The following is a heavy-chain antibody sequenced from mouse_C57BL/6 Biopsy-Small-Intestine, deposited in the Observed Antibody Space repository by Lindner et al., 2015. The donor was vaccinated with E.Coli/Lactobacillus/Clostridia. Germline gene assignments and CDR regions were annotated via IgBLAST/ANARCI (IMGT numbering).Heavy chain of an antibody. CDR3: ARAGYSDGTAWFAY. Sequence: VQLQESGPELVKPGASVKISCKASGYSFSAHFMNWVMQSHGKSLESIGRINPYNGDTFYNQKFKGKATLTVDKSSNTAHMELRSLASEDSAVYYCARAGYSDGTAWFAYWGQGTLVTVSA. V-gene: IGHV1-20*02. CDR1: GYSFSAHF. CDR2: INPYNGDT. J-gene: IGHJ3*01. D-gene: IGHD2-1*01.